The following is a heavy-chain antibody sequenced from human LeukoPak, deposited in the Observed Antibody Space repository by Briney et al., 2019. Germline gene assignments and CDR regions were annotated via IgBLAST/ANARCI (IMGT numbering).Heavy chain of an antibody. CDR2: IHYSGYI. CDR1: GASVTSDH. D-gene: IGHD1-1*01. V-gene: IGHV4-59*08. J-gene: IGHJ4*02. CDR3: ARHTLERTGGDFDY. Sequence: SETLSLTCTVSGASVTSDHWSWLRQPPEKGLEWIAYIHYSGYINYNPSLRGRSTISLDTSKNQMSLRLNSVTAADTAVYYCARHTLERTGGDFDYWGQGMLVTVSS.